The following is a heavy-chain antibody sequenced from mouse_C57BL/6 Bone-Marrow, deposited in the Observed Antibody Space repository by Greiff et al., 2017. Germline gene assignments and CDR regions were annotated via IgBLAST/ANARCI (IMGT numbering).Heavy chain of an antibody. CDR3: ASDGYSPFDY. Sequence: EVKLVESGGGLVKPGGSLKLSCAASGFTFSSYAMSWVRQTPEKRLEWVATISDGGSYTYYPDNVKGRFTISRDNAKNNLYLQMSHLKSEDTAMYYCASDGYSPFDYWGQGTTLTVSS. CDR1: GFTFSSYA. D-gene: IGHD2-3*01. J-gene: IGHJ2*01. CDR2: ISDGGSYT. V-gene: IGHV5-4*03.